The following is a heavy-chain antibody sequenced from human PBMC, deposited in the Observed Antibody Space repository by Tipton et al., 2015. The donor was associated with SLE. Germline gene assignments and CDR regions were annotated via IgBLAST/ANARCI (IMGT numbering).Heavy chain of an antibody. D-gene: IGHD6-19*01. CDR3: ARQSNSGWEFDY. Sequence: SLRLSCSASGFIFSTYPMHWVRQAPGKGLEYVSAILGDGHSTYYADSVKGRFTISRDNSKNRLYLQMSSLRTEDTAVYYCARQSNSGWEFDYWGQGTLVPVSS. CDR1: GFIFSTYP. CDR2: ILGDGHST. V-gene: IGHV3-64D*09. J-gene: IGHJ4*02.